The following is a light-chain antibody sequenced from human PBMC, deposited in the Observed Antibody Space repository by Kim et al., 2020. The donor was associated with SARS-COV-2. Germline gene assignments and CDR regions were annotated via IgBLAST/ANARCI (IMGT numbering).Light chain of an antibody. CDR1: QSVSSA. V-gene: IGKV3-11*01. Sequence: LCLCPGERAPLSRRASQSVSSALAWYQKKPGQAPRPRTYDASNRATGIPARFSGSGAGTDFTLTISSLEPEEFAVYYCKQSSRTFGQGTKVDIK. CDR2: DAS. CDR3: KQSSRT. J-gene: IGKJ1*01.